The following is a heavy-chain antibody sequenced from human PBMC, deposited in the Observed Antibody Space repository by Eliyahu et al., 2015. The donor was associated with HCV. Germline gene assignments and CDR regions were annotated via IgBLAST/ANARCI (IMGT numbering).Heavy chain of an antibody. Sequence: QEDLQQWGTELLKPSETLSLTCAVYGRSFSGYYWTWIRQPPGKGLEWIGESDHXGNTNXAPSXKGRVTISVDESMNQFSLRLHSVTAADTATYYCARGVKSGAYCKTSDCPNQWGNWFDPWGQGNLVIVSS. V-gene: IGHV4-34*01. CDR1: GRSFSGYY. D-gene: IGHD1-26*01. CDR3: ARGVKSGAYCKTSDCPNQWGNWFDP. CDR2: SDHXGNT. J-gene: IGHJ5*02.